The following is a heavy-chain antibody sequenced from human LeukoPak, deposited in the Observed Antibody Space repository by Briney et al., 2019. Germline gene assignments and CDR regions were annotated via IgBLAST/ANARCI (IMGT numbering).Heavy chain of an antibody. Sequence: MASETLSLTCTVSGGSISSGSYYWSWIRQPAGKGLEWIGRIYSSGITNYNPSLKSRVTISVDTSKNQFSLRLSSVTAADTAVYYCARDRAMVADWYFDLWGHGTLVTVSS. CDR1: GGSISSGSYY. CDR2: IYSSGIT. J-gene: IGHJ2*01. D-gene: IGHD5-18*01. V-gene: IGHV4-61*02. CDR3: ARDRAMVADWYFDL.